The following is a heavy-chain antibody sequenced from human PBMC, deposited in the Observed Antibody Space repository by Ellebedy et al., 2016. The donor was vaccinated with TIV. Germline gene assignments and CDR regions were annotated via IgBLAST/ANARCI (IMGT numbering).Heavy chain of an antibody. V-gene: IGHV4-4*07. J-gene: IGHJ6*02. CDR3: ARHQIAVAGDYYYYGMDV. D-gene: IGHD6-19*01. CDR1: GGSISSYY. Sequence: MPSETLSLTCTVSGGSISSYYWSWIRQPAGKGLEWIGRIYTSGSTNYNPSLKSRVTISVDTSKNQFSLKLSSVTAADTAVYYCARHQIAVAGDYYYYGMDVWGQGTTVTVSS. CDR2: IYTSGST.